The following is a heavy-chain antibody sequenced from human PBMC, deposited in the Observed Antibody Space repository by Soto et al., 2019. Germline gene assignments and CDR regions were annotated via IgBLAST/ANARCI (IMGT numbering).Heavy chain of an antibody. V-gene: IGHV5-51*01. CDR3: ARGGVSTRTFDY. Sequence: SLKISCKGSGYNFAGYWIAWVRQMPGKGLELMGIIYPSDSDTRYRPSFQGQVTISADKSISSAYLQWSSLRASDTAMYYCARGGVSTRTFDYWGQGTPVTVSS. CDR1: GYNFAGYW. D-gene: IGHD3-3*01. J-gene: IGHJ4*02. CDR2: IYPSDSDT.